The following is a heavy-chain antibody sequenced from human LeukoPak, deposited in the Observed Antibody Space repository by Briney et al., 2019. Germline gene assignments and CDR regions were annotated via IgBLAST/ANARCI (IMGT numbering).Heavy chain of an antibody. CDR1: XFTXSXYD. Sequence: AAXXFTXSXYDMHXVRXAPGXXXXXVAFVRYGGTNKYYADSVKGRFTVSGDNSKNTLYLQMNSLSTEDTAVYYCAKDSGTPSSETYYYGGAFDVWGQGTMVTVSS. CDR3: AKDSGTPSSETYYYGGAFDV. D-gene: IGHD3-10*01. CDR2: VRYGGTNK. V-gene: IGHV3-30*02. J-gene: IGHJ3*01.